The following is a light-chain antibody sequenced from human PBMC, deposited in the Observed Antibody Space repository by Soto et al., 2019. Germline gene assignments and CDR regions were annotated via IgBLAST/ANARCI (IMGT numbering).Light chain of an antibody. V-gene: IGLV2-14*03. J-gene: IGLJ1*01. CDR2: DVS. Sequence: QSVLTQPASVSGSPGQSITISCTGTSSDVGGYNYVSWYQQHQGKAPKLMIYDVSDRPSGVSNRFSGSKSGNTASLTISGLQAEDEADYYCNSYTSSSTYVFGTGTKVTVL. CDR1: SSDVGGYNY. CDR3: NSYTSSSTYV.